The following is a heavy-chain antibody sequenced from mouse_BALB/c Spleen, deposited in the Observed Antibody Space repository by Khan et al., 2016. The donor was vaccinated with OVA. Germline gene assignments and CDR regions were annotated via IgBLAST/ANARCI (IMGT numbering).Heavy chain of an antibody. D-gene: IGHD1-1*01. CDR1: GSSFTGYF. CDR3: TRIYRSDFDY. J-gene: IGHJ2*01. CDR2: FIPHIGEP. V-gene: IGHV1-20*01. Sequence: VQLKQSGPELVRPGAPVKISCTVSGSSFTGYFMTWVMQSHGKSFGWIGRFIPHIGEPFSNQRLKDKATLTVDESSSTAHMELRSLTSEDSAVYYCTRIYRSDFDYWGQGTTLTVSS.